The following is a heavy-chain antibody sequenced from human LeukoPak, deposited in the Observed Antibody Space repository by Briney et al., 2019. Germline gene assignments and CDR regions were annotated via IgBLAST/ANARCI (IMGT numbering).Heavy chain of an antibody. CDR3: ARVEMATNWWGPFDY. J-gene: IGHJ4*02. CDR1: GYTFTSYY. Sequence: KPGASVKVSCKASGYTFTSYYMHWVRQAPGQGLEWMGIINPSGGSTNYAQKFQGRVTITADESTSTAYMELSSLRSEDTAVYYCARVEMATNWWGPFDYWGQGTLVTVSS. CDR2: INPSGGST. V-gene: IGHV1-46*01. D-gene: IGHD5-24*01.